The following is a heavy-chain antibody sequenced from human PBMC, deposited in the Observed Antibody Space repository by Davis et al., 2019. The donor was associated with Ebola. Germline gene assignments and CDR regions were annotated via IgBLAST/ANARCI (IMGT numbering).Heavy chain of an antibody. Sequence: GESLKISCAASALSVSATYMTWVRQSPGKGLEWVSLTYSGGLTNYADSVRGRFTVSRDSSRNTLFLQMNTVRPEDTAVYYCASSFCGSECFYAFDHWGRGAAVTVSS. CDR1: ALSVSATY. D-gene: IGHD2-21*01. V-gene: IGHV3-53*01. J-gene: IGHJ3*01. CDR2: TYSGGLT. CDR3: ASSFCGSECFYAFDH.